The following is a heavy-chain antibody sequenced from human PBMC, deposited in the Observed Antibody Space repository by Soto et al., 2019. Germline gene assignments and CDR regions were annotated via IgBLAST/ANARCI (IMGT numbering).Heavy chain of an antibody. J-gene: IGHJ4*02. D-gene: IGHD7-27*01. CDR3: ATGPSGDKVDS. V-gene: IGHV4-30-4*01. Sequence: SETLSLTCTVSGGSISSGDYYWSWIRQPPGKGLEWIGYMYYSGSTYYNPSLKSRVTISVDTSRNQFSLQLTSVSAADTAVYYCATGPSGDKVDSWGQGILVTV. CDR2: MYYSGST. CDR1: GGSISSGDYY.